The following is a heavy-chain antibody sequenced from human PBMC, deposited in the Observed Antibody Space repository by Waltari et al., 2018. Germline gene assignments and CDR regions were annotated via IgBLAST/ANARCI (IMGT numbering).Heavy chain of an antibody. V-gene: IGHV3-53*01. CDR2: IYSKGNT. D-gene: IGHD2-2*01. CDR1: GLTVSSNY. Sequence: EVQLVASGGGLIQPGGSLRLSCAASGLTVSSNYMSWVRQAPGTGLEWVLFIYSKGNTYYAESVKGRFTISRDNAKNTLYLQMNSLRAEDTAVYYCTRAPSPSSDYWGQGTRVTVSS. CDR3: TRAPSPSSDY. J-gene: IGHJ4*02.